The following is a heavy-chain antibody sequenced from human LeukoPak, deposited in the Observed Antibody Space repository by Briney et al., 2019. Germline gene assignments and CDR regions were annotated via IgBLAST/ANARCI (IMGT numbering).Heavy chain of an antibody. V-gene: IGHV4-34*01. CDR2: INHSGST. Sequence: SETLSLTCAVYGGSFSGYYWSWIRQPPGKGLEWIGEINHSGSTNYNPSLKSRVTISVDTSKNQFSLKLSSVTAADTAVYYCARGSDSCGYYYWNAFDIWGQGKMVTVSS. J-gene: IGHJ3*02. CDR1: GGSFSGYY. CDR3: ARGSDSCGYYYWNAFDI. D-gene: IGHD3-22*01.